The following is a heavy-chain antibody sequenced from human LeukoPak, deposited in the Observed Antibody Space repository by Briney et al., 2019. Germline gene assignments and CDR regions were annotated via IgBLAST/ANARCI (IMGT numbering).Heavy chain of an antibody. CDR2: ISYDGSNK. CDR1: GFTFSSYA. D-gene: IGHD3-10*01. CDR3: ARDGGSMYGSGSYYISAGFDV. V-gene: IGHV3-30-3*01. J-gene: IGHJ6*02. Sequence: RGSLRLSCAASGFTFSSYAMHWVRQAPGKGLEWVAVISYDGSNKYYADSVKGRFTISRDNSKNTLYLQMNSLRAEDTAVYYCARDGGSMYGSGSYYISAGFDVWGQGTTVTVSS.